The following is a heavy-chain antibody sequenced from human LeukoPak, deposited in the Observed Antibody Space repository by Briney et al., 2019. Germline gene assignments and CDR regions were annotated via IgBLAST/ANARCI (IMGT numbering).Heavy chain of an antibody. J-gene: IGHJ4*02. CDR2: ISSGSDTI. Sequence: GGSLRLSCAASGFTFAIYGMNWVRQAPGKGPEWVSYISSGSDTIYYADSAKGRLTMSRDNAKNSLFLQMNSLRAEDTAVYYCARATRNGYDYWGQGTLVAVSS. V-gene: IGHV3-48*04. CDR1: GFTFAIYG. D-gene: IGHD5-24*01. CDR3: ARATRNGYDY.